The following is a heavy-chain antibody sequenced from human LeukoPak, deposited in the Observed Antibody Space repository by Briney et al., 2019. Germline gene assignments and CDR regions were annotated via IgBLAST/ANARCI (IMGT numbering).Heavy chain of an antibody. D-gene: IGHD3-22*01. CDR2: IYYNGIT. CDR1: GGSISSSSHY. J-gene: IGHJ4*02. V-gene: IGHV4-39*01. Sequence: PSETLSLTCTVSGGSISSSSHYWNWIRQPPGKGLEWIGNIYYNGITHYNPSLRSRVAISVDPSRNQFYLTLTSVTAADTAVYYCARQRDYSDRSGRALNYFDYWGQGTLVTVSS. CDR3: ARQRDYSDRSGRALNYFDY.